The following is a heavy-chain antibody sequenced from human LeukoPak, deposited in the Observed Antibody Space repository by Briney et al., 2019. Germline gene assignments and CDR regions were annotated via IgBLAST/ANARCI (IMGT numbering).Heavy chain of an antibody. CDR2: ISAYNGNT. Sequence: ASVKVSCKASGYTFTSYGISWVRQAPGQGLEWMGWISAYNGNTNYAQKLQGRGTMTTDTSTSTAYMELRSLRSDDTAVYFWSRGKPYSTPAYGGRGTLAPVPS. V-gene: IGHV1-18*01. CDR3: SRGKPYSTPAY. D-gene: IGHD6-13*01. J-gene: IGHJ4*02. CDR1: GYTFTSYG.